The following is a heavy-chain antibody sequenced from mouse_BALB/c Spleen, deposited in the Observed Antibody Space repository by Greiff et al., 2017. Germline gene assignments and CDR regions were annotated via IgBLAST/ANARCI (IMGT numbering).Heavy chain of an antibody. V-gene: IGHV14-3*02. D-gene: IGHD1-2*01. CDR2: IDPANGNT. CDR3: AREAGQYYGSYWYFDV. Sequence: EVQLHQSGAELVKPGASVKLSCTASGFNIKDTYMHWVKQRPEQGLEWIGRIDPANGNTKYDPKFQGKATITADTSSNTAYLQLSSLTSEDTAVYYCAREAGQYYGSYWYFDVWGAGTTVTVSS. CDR1: GFNIKDTY. J-gene: IGHJ1*01.